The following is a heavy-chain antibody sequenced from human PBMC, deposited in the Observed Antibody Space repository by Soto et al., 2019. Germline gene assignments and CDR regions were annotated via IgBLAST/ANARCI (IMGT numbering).Heavy chain of an antibody. CDR3: ARDRGIVVVPAAMSYYFDY. J-gene: IGHJ4*02. CDR1: GYTFTSYA. V-gene: IGHV1-3*01. CDR2: INAGNGNT. Sequence: GASVKVSCKASGYTFTSYAMHWVRQAPGQRLEWMGWINAGNGNTKYSQKFQGRVTITRDTSASTAYMELSSLRSEDTAVYYCARDRGIVVVPAAMSYYFDYWGQGTLVTVSS. D-gene: IGHD2-2*01.